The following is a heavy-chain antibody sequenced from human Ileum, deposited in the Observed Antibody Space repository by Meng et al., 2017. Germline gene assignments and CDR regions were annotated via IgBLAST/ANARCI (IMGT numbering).Heavy chain of an antibody. J-gene: IGHJ4*02. CDR2: IGPDGTVR. CDR3: ARMYYDNHDWNN. CDR1: GLTFAPYW. D-gene: IGHD3-16*01. Sequence: GESLKISCQGSGLTFAPYWMNWVRQSPGKGLEWVAHIGPDGTVRLYMDSVRGRFTISGDNVQNSLFLQMNSLRAEDTAVYYCARMYYDNHDWNNWGQGTLVTVSS. V-gene: IGHV3-7*01.